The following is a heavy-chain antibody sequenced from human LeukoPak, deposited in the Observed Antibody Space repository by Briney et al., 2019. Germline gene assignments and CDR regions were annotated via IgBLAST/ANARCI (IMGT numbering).Heavy chain of an antibody. V-gene: IGHV4-34*01. D-gene: IGHD4-17*01. J-gene: IGHJ4*02. CDR3: ARAHMATVTAKPLPHY. Sequence: SETLSLTCAVYGGSFSGYYWSWIRQPPGKGLEWIGEINHSGSTNYNPSLKSRVTISVDTSKNHFSLKLSSVTAADKAVYYCARAHMATVTAKPLPHYRGQGTLVTASS. CDR2: INHSGST. CDR1: GGSFSGYY.